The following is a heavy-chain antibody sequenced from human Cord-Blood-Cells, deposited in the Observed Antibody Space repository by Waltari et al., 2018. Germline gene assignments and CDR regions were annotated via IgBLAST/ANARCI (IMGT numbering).Heavy chain of an antibody. J-gene: IGHJ4*02. Sequence: QVQLVQSGAEVKKPGASVKVSCKVSGYTLTELSMHWVRQAPGKGLEWMGGFDPEDGETIYAQKFQGRVTMTEDTSTDTAYMELSSLRSEDTAVYYCATGVVLGITIFGVVHSFDYWGQGTLVTVSS. CDR2: FDPEDGET. CDR1: GYTLTELS. V-gene: IGHV1-24*01. CDR3: ATGVVLGITIFGVVHSFDY. D-gene: IGHD3-3*01.